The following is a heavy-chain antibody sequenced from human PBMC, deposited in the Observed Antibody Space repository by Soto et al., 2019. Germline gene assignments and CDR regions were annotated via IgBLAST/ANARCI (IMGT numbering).Heavy chain of an antibody. D-gene: IGHD3-16*01. CDR3: ARLGRGGGYYYYGMDV. CDR2: ISWNSGSI. V-gene: IGHV3-9*01. Sequence: EVQLVESGGGLVQPGRSLRLSCAASGFTFDDYAMHWVRQAPGKGLEWVSGISWNSGSIGYADSVKGRFTISRDNAKNSLDLEKNRLGAEETALYFCARLGRGGGYYYYGMDVWGQGTTVTVSS. CDR1: GFTFDDYA. J-gene: IGHJ6*02.